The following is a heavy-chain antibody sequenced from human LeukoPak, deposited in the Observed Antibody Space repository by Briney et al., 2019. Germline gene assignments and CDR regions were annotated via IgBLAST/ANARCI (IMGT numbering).Heavy chain of an antibody. CDR2: MSPDSGDT. D-gene: IGHD3-3*01. V-gene: IGHV1-8*03. Sequence: GASVEVSCKASGYTFTDYYINWVRPAPGQGLEWMGWMSPDSGDTGYAHKFQGRVTITRNTSITTAYMELRSLTFEDTAVYYCARVRLRNGYNWFDPWGQGTLVTVSS. CDR3: ARVRLRNGYNWFDP. CDR1: GYTFTDYY. J-gene: IGHJ5*02.